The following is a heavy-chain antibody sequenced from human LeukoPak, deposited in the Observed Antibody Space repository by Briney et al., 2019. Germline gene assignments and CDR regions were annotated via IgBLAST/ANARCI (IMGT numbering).Heavy chain of an antibody. J-gene: IGHJ4*02. CDR1: GGTFSSYA. V-gene: IGHV1-69*06. Sequence: SVKVSCKASGGTFSSYAISWVRQAPGQGLEWMGGIIPIFGTANYAQKFRGRVTITADKSTSTAYMELSSLRSEDTAVYYCARDSRQWELLPDYFDYWGQGTLVTVSS. CDR3: ARDSRQWELLPDYFDY. D-gene: IGHD1-26*01. CDR2: IIPIFGTA.